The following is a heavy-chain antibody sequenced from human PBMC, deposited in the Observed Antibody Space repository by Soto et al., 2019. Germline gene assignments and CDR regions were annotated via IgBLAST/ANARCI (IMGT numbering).Heavy chain of an antibody. Sequence: QITLKESGPTLVRPRQTLTLTCALSDVSLSSAGVSVGWIRQPPGKALEWLALIYWNDDRRYSPSLKGRLTITKDTPKNEVVLTLTNLDPADTATYYCAHSDGGYEIIYFDVWGQGILATVAS. CDR2: IYWNDDR. V-gene: IGHV2-5*01. CDR3: AHSDGGYEIIYFDV. D-gene: IGHD5-12*01. CDR1: DVSLSSAGVS. J-gene: IGHJ4*02.